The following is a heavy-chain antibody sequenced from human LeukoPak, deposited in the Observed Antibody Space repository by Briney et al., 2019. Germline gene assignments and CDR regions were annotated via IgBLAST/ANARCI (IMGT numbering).Heavy chain of an antibody. CDR1: GGSISSYY. J-gene: IGHJ5*02. Sequence: SETLSLTCTVSGGSISSYYWSWIRQPPGKGLEWIGYIYYSGSTNYNPSLKSRVTISVDTSKNQFSPKLSSVTAADTAVYYCARDHTSYGLYNWFDPWGQGTLVTVSS. D-gene: IGHD5-18*01. CDR2: IYYSGST. V-gene: IGHV4-59*01. CDR3: ARDHTSYGLYNWFDP.